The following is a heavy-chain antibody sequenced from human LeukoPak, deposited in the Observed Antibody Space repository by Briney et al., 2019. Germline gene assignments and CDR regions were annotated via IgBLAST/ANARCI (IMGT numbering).Heavy chain of an antibody. J-gene: IGHJ4*02. CDR2: ISYVGSNK. D-gene: IGHD1-26*01. CDR1: GFTFSNYA. Sequence: GGSLRLSCAASGFTFSNYAIHWVRQAPGKGLEWVAVISYVGSNKYYADSVKGRFAISRDNSKNTLFLQMNNLRAEDTAVYYCARVDWEGSGSYYFDYWGQGTLVTVSS. V-gene: IGHV3-30*09. CDR3: ARVDWEGSGSYYFDY.